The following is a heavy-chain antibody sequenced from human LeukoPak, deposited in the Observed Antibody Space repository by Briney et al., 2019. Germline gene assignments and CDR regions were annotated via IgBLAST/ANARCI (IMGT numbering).Heavy chain of an antibody. CDR1: GGSISSYY. CDR2: IYYSGST. V-gene: IGHV4-59*01. CDR3: AILSLYCSSTSCYLGHFDY. Sequence: SETLSLTCTVSGGSISSYYWSWIRQPPGKGLEWIGYIYYSGSTNYNPSLKSRVTISADTSKNQFSLKLSSVTAADTAVYYCAILSLYCSSTSCYLGHFDYWGQGTLVTVSS. J-gene: IGHJ4*02. D-gene: IGHD2-2*01.